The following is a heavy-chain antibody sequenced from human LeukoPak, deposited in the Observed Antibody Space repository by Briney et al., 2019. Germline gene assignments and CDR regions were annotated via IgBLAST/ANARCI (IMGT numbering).Heavy chain of an antibody. D-gene: IGHD6-19*01. J-gene: IGHJ5*02. CDR1: GGPISSSSYY. Sequence: SETLSLTCTVSGGPISSSSYYWGWIRQPPGKGLEWIGSIYYSGSTYYNPSLKSRVTISVDTSKNQFSLKLSSVTAADTAVYYCARFKWLGKIDPWGQGTLVTVSS. CDR2: IYYSGST. CDR3: ARFKWLGKIDP. V-gene: IGHV4-39*07.